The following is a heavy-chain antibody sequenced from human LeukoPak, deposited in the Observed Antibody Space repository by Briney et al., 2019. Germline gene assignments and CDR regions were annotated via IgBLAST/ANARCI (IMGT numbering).Heavy chain of an antibody. CDR2: NYYRSKWSX. D-gene: IGHD1-26*01. CDR1: GDSVSSKSAA. CDR3: ARSQTGGTFDY. Sequence: SQTLSLTCAISGDSVSSKSAAWNWIRQSPSRGXXXXXRNYYRSKWSXXXAEXXXSRITINPDTSKNQFSLQLKSVTPEDTAVYYCARSQTGGTFDYWGQGALVTVSS. J-gene: IGHJ4*02. V-gene: IGHV6-1*01.